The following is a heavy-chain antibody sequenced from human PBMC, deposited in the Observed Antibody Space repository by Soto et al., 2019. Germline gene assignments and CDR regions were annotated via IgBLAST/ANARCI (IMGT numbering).Heavy chain of an antibody. CDR2: ISSNGGST. CDR1: GFTFSSYA. CDR3: ARGRRIAAAGTFDY. V-gene: IGHV3-64*01. D-gene: IGHD6-13*01. J-gene: IGHJ4*02. Sequence: EVQLVESGGGLVQPGGSLRLSCAASGFTFSSYAMHWVRQAPGKGLEYVSAISSNGGSTYYANSVKGRFTISRDNSKNTLYLQMGSLRAEDMAVYYCARGRRIAAAGTFDYWVQGTLVTVSS.